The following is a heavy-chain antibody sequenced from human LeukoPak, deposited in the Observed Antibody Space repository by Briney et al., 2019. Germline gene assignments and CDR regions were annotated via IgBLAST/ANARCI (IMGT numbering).Heavy chain of an antibody. V-gene: IGHV4-30-4*01. J-gene: IGHJ5*02. CDR3: ARALQASLQPRFDP. CDR2: IYYSGIA. Sequence: SETLSLTCTVSGGSISSGDYYWSWIRQPPGKGLEWIGYIYYSGIAYYHPSLKSRVSISVDTSKNQFSLNLNSVTAADTAVYYCARALQASLQPRFDPWGQGTLVTVSS. D-gene: IGHD4-11*01. CDR1: GGSISSGDYY.